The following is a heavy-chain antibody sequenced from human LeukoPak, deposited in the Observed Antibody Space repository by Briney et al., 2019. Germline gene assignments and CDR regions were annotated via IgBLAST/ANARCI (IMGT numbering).Heavy chain of an antibody. CDR2: ISAYNGNT. CDR1: GYTFTSYG. J-gene: IGHJ2*01. D-gene: IGHD3-9*01. V-gene: IGHV1-18*01. Sequence: ASVKVSCKASGYTFTSYGISWVRQAPGQGLEWMGWISAYNGNTNYAQKLQGRVTMTTDTSTSTAYMELRSLRSDDTAVYYCARGYYDILTGYYADLWGRGTLVTVSS. CDR3: ARGYYDILTGYYADL.